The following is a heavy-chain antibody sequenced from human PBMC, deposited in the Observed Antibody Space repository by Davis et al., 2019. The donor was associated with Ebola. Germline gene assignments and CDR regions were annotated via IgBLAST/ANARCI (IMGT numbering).Heavy chain of an antibody. CDR2: ISSSSSYI. V-gene: IGHV3-21*01. CDR3: AIPDCSGANCYSVYIKN. D-gene: IGHD2-15*01. J-gene: IGHJ4*02. Sequence: GESLKTSCAASGVTFSSYGMHWVRQAPGKGLEWVSSISSSSSYIYYADSVKGRFTISRDNAKNSLYLQMNSLRAEDTAVYYCAIPDCSGANCYSVYIKNWGQGTLVTVSS. CDR1: GVTFSSYG.